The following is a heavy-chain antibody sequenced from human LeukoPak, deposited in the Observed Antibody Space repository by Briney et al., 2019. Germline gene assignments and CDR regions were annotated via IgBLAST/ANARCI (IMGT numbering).Heavy chain of an antibody. V-gene: IGHV3-30*04. CDR1: GFTFSSYA. D-gene: IGHD3-9*01. J-gene: IGHJ4*02. CDR2: ISYDGSNK. CDR3: ARDGELTGYYSSILDY. Sequence: GGSLRLSCAASGFTFSSYAMHWVRQAPGKGLEWVAVISYDGSNKYYADSVKGRFTISRDNSKNTLYLQMNSLRARDTAVYYCARDGELTGYYSSILDYWGQGTLVTVSS.